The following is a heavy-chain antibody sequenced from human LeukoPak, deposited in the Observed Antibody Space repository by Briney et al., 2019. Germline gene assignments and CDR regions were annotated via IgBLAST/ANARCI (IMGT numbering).Heavy chain of an antibody. CDR2: IYSGGST. CDR3: ARDQFYCSSTSCYTNYGMDV. Sequence: GESLRLSCAASGFTVSSNYMSWVRQAPGKGLEWVSVIYSGGSTYYADSVKGRFTISRDNSKNTLYLQMNSLRAEDTAVYYCARDQFYCSSTSCYTNYGMDVWGQGTTVTVSS. D-gene: IGHD2-2*02. CDR1: GFTVSSNY. V-gene: IGHV3-53*01. J-gene: IGHJ6*02.